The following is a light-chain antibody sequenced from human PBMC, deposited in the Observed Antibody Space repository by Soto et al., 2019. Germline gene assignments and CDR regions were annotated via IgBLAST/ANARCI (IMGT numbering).Light chain of an antibody. J-gene: IGLJ2*01. V-gene: IGLV3-21*04. CDR3: QVWDSSSDHPGV. Sequence: SYELTQPPSVSVAPGKTARITCGGNNIGSKSVHWYQQKPGQAPVLVIYYDSDRPSGIPERFSGSNSGNTATLTISRVEAGDEADYYCQVWDSSSDHPGVFGGGTKPPS. CDR2: YDS. CDR1: NIGSKS.